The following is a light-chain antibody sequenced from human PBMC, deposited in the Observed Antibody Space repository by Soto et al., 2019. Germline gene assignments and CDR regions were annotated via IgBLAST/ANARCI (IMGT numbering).Light chain of an antibody. J-gene: IGKJ4*01. CDR3: QQSYSTPRT. Sequence: DIQMTQSPSSLSASVGDRVTITCRASQSISSYLNWYQQNPGKAPKLLIYAASNLQSGVPSRFSGSGSGTDFTLTISSLQPEDFATYYCQQSYSTPRTFGGGTKVEIK. V-gene: IGKV1-39*01. CDR1: QSISSY. CDR2: AAS.